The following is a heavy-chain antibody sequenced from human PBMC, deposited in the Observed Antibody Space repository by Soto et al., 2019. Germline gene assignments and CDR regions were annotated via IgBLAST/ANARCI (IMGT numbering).Heavy chain of an antibody. V-gene: IGHV5-51*01. CDR2: IYPGDSDT. D-gene: IGHD3-3*01. J-gene: IGHJ3*02. CDR1: GYSFTSYW. CDR3: ARRNDFWSGYYSVDAFDI. Sequence: HGESLKISCKGSGYSFTSYWIGWVRQMPGKGLEWMGIIYPGDSDTRYSPSFQGQVTISADKSISTAYLQWSSLKASDTAMYYCARRNDFWSGYYSVDAFDIWGQGTMVTVSS.